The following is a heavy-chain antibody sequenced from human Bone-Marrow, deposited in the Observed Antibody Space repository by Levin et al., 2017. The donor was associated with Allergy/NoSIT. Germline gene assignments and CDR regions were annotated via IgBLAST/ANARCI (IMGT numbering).Heavy chain of an antibody. CDR2: ISYDGSQR. Sequence: SCVASGFTFNTYGMHWVRQAPGKGLEWVALISYDGSQRYNADSVKGRFTISRDNSRNTLYLQMNSLRAEDTAVYYCAKVDTAVDYYYYGMDVWGQGTTVTVSS. CDR3: AKVDTAVDYYYYGMDV. V-gene: IGHV3-30*18. D-gene: IGHD5-18*01. J-gene: IGHJ6*02. CDR1: GFTFNTYG.